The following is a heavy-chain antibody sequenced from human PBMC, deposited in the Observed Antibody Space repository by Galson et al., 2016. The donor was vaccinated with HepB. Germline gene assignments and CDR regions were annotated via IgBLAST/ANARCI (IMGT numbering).Heavy chain of an antibody. Sequence: PALVNPTQTLTLTCIFSGFSLSTTGVGVGWMRQPPGKTLEWLAHIYWDGDERYSPSLKSRLTITKDTSKDRVVLTMTNMDPVDTATYYCAHIVHSGSYYYFAYWGQGTLVTVSS. J-gene: IGHJ4*02. D-gene: IGHD1-26*01. CDR1: GFSLSTTGVG. CDR3: AHIVHSGSYYYFAY. V-gene: IGHV2-5*02. CDR2: IYWDGDE.